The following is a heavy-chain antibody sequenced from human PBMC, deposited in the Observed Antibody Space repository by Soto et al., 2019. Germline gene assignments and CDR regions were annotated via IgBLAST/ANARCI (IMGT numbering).Heavy chain of an antibody. V-gene: IGHV4-30-4*01. J-gene: IGHJ5*02. Sequence: SEPLSLTCTVSGGSISSGDYYWSWIRQPPGKGLEWIGYIYYSGSTYYNPSLKSRVTISVDTSKNQFSLKLSSVTAADTAVYYCARVTAATGFDPWGQGTPVPFSS. CDR3: ARVTAATGFDP. D-gene: IGHD2-21*02. CDR1: GGSISSGDYY. CDR2: IYYSGST.